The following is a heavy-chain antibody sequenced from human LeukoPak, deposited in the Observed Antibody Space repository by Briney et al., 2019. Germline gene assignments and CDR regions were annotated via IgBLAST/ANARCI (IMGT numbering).Heavy chain of an antibody. D-gene: IGHD2-15*01. V-gene: IGHV3-23*01. CDR2: TSSSDAGT. CDR1: GFTLSTYA. Sequence: GGSLRLSCAASGFTLSTYAMSWVRQTPGKGLEWVAATSSSDAGTYHADSVRGRFTISRDNSKNTLYLQMNSLRAEDAAVYYCAKNLGLLLSSHRFGAAPNYFDYWGQGTLVTVSS. CDR3: AKNLGLLLSSHRFGAAPNYFDY. J-gene: IGHJ4*02.